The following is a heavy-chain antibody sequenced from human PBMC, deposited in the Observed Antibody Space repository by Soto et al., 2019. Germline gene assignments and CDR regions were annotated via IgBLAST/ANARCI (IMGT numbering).Heavy chain of an antibody. J-gene: IGHJ6*02. CDR1: GYSVTSSDYY. Sequence: SETLSLTCSVSGYSVTSSDYYWAWIRQPPGKGLEWIGSMFYSGLTYYNPSLRSRVTLSVDTSKNQFSVRLNSVTAYGSGSYYYYYYYGMDVWGQGTTVTVSS. D-gene: IGHD3-10*01. CDR3: YYYYGMDV. CDR2: MFYSGLT. V-gene: IGHV4-39*01.